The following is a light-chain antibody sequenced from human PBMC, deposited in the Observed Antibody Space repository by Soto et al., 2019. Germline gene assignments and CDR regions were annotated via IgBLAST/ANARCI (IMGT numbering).Light chain of an antibody. Sequence: QSALTQPASVSGSPGQSITISCTGTSRDVGGYNYVSWYQQHPGKAPKLMIYEVSNRPSGVSNRFSGSKYGNTASLTISGLQAEDEADYYCSSYTSSSTLVFGTGTKLTVL. V-gene: IGLV2-14*01. CDR1: SRDVGGYNY. CDR3: SSYTSSSTLV. J-gene: IGLJ1*01. CDR2: EVS.